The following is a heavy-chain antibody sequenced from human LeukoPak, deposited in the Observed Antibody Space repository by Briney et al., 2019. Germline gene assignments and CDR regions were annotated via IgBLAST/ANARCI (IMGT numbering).Heavy chain of an antibody. CDR2: ISSNGGGT. J-gene: IGHJ4*02. Sequence: GSLRLSCSASGFTFSSYAMHWVRQAPGKGLEYVSAISSNGGGTYYADSVKGRFTISRDNSKNTLYLQMSSLRAEDTAVYYCVKWDVDTAMVGYYFDYWGQGTLVTVSS. CDR3: VKWDVDTAMVGYYFDY. CDR1: GFTFSSYA. D-gene: IGHD5-18*01. V-gene: IGHV3-64D*06.